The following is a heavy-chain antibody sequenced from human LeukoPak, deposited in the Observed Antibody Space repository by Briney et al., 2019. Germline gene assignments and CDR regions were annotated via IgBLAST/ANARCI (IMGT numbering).Heavy chain of an antibody. V-gene: IGHV3-30*03. CDR2: ISYDGSNK. CDR1: GFTFSSYG. Sequence: EAGGSLRLSCAASGFTFSSYGMPWVRQAPGKGLEWVAVISYDGSNKYYADSVKGRFTISRDNSKNTLYLQMNSLRAEDTAVYYCARIVGALDYWGQGTLVTVSS. D-gene: IGHD1-26*01. J-gene: IGHJ4*02. CDR3: ARIVGALDY.